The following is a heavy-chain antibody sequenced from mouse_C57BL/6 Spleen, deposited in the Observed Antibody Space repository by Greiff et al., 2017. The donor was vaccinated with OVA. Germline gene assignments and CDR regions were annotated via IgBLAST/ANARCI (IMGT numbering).Heavy chain of an antibody. CDR3: ARSGDGYYY. CDR2: INPGSGGT. J-gene: IGHJ2*01. Sequence: VQLQQSGAELVRPGPSVKVSCKASGYAFTNYLIEWVKQRPGQGLEWIGVINPGSGGTNYNEKFKGKATLTADKSSSTAYMQLSSLTSEDSAVYFCARSGDGYYYWGQGTTLTVSS. D-gene: IGHD2-3*01. CDR1: GYAFTNYL. V-gene: IGHV1-54*01.